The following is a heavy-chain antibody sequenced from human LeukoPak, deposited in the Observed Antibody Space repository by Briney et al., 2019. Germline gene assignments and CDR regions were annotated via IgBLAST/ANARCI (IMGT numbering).Heavy chain of an antibody. Sequence: GGSLRLSCAASGFIFSSHSMNWVCQAPGKGLEWVAYISSSSSTMYYADSVKGRFTISRDNAKSSLYLQMNSLRDEDTAVYYCARRYSGIDYWGQGTLVTVSS. D-gene: IGHD1-26*01. CDR2: ISSSSSTM. CDR3: ARRYSGIDY. J-gene: IGHJ4*02. CDR1: GFIFSSHS. V-gene: IGHV3-48*02.